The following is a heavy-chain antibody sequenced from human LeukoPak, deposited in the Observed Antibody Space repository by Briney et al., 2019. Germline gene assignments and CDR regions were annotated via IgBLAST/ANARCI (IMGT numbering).Heavy chain of an antibody. Sequence: GGSLSLSCAASGLTFSHYAFHWVRQAPGKGLEWVAVIWSDGSNQYYGNSVKGRFIIYRDDSQKTVYLQMNSLRAEDTAVYYCARDAQRGFDYSNSLKYWGQGSLVTVSS. CDR3: ARDAQRGFDYSNSLKY. V-gene: IGHV3-33*01. J-gene: IGHJ4*02. D-gene: IGHD4-11*01. CDR1: GLTFSHYA. CDR2: IWSDGSNQ.